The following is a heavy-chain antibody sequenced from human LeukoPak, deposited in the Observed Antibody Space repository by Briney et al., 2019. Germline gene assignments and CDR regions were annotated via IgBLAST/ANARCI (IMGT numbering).Heavy chain of an antibody. Sequence: LRLSCAASGFTFSSYSMNWVRQHPGKGLEWIGYIYYSGSTYYNPSLKSRVTISVDTSKNQFSLKLSSVTAADTAVYYCARVSYYYDSSGYYHAFDIWGQGTMVTVSS. CDR2: IYYSGST. D-gene: IGHD3-22*01. CDR3: ARVSYYYDSSGYYHAFDI. CDR1: GFTFSSYS. V-gene: IGHV4-31*02. J-gene: IGHJ3*02.